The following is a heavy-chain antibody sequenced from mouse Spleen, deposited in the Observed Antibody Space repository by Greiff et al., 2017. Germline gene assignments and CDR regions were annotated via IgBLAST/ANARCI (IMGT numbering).Heavy chain of an antibody. V-gene: IGHV7-3*01. CDR3: ARMGQAMDY. D-gene: IGHD3-3*01. J-gene: IGHJ4*01. Sequence: DVKLVESGGGLVQPGGSLSLSCAASGFTFTDYYMSWVRQPPGKALEWLGFIRNKANGYTTEYSASVKGRFTISRDNSQSILYLQMNALGAEDSATYYCARMGQAMDYWGQGTSVTVSS. CDR2: IRNKANGYTT. CDR1: GFTFTDYY.